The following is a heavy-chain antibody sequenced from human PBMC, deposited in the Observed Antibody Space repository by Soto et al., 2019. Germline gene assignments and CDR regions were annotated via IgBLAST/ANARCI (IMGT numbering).Heavy chain of an antibody. Sequence: GGSLRLSCAASGFTFSSYGMHWVRQAPGKGLEWVAVISYDGSNKYYADSVKGRFTISRDNSKNTLYLQMNSLRAEDTAVYYCAKHLYYYDSSGYYYYLDYWGQGTLVTVSS. V-gene: IGHV3-30*18. CDR2: ISYDGSNK. D-gene: IGHD3-22*01. CDR1: GFTFSSYG. J-gene: IGHJ4*02. CDR3: AKHLYYYDSSGYYYYLDY.